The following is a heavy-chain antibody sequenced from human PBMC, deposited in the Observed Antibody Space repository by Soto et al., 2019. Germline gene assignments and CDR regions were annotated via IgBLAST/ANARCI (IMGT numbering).Heavy chain of an antibody. CDR2: ISSSGSTI. D-gene: IGHD2-15*01. Sequence: GGSLRLSCAASGFTFSDYYTSWIRQAPGKGLEWVSYISSSGSTIYYADSVKGRFTISRDNAKNSLYLQMNSLRAEDTAVYYCARASRYCSGGSCYGGYYFDYWGQGTLVTVSS. CDR3: ARASRYCSGGSCYGGYYFDY. CDR1: GFTFSDYY. V-gene: IGHV3-11*01. J-gene: IGHJ4*02.